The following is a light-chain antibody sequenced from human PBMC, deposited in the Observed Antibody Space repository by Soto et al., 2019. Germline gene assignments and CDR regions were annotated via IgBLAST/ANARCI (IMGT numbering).Light chain of an antibody. V-gene: IGKV3-20*01. Sequence: EIVLTQSPGTLSLSPGERATLSCRASQSVSSSHLAWYQQKPGQTPRLLFYGASSRATGIPDRLSVSGSGTGFTLGISGLEPEDLALDYCEQYCSSPFTFGPGTKVDIK. CDR1: QSVSSSH. CDR2: GAS. J-gene: IGKJ3*01. CDR3: EQYCSSPFT.